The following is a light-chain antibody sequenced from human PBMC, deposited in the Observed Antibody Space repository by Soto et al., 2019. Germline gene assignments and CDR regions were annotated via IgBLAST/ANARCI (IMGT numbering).Light chain of an antibody. J-gene: IGKJ1*01. CDR1: QTISSW. V-gene: IGKV1-5*03. CDR2: KAS. CDR3: QHYNSYSEA. Sequence: DIQMTQSPTTLSGSVGDRVTITCRASQTISSWLAWYQQKPGKAPKLLIYKASTLKSGVPSRFSGSGSGTEFTFTISSLQPDDFATYYCQHYNSYSEAFGQGTMVDIK.